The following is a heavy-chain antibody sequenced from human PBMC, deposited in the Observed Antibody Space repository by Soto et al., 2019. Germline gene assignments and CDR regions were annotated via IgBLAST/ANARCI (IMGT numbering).Heavy chain of an antibody. V-gene: IGHV4-31*03. D-gene: IGHD6-13*01. CDR1: GGSISSGGYY. CDR2: IYYSGST. J-gene: IGHJ5*02. Sequence: QVQLQEAGPGLVKPSQTLSLTCTVSGGSISSGGYYWSWIRQHPGKGLEWIGYIYYSGSTYYNPSLKSRVTISVDTSKNQFSLNLSSVTAADPAVYYCARAAHYSSPFRWFDPWGQGTLVTVS. CDR3: ARAAHYSSPFRWFDP.